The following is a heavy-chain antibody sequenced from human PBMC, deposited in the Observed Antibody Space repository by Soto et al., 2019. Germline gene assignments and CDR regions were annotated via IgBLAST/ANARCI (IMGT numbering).Heavy chain of an antibody. D-gene: IGHD4-17*01. J-gene: IGHJ4*02. CDR1: EGNFIYD. CDR2: IGTAGDT. Sequence: PHRLPYTASEGNFIYDMPWLIQTKRKGVEWVSAIGTAGDTYYRGSVKGRFTVSRENAKSAVYLQMNSLRAEDTAVYYCAREGSEGYGDYEFDFWGQGTLVIVFS. V-gene: IGHV3-13*01. CDR3: AREGSEGYGDYEFDF.